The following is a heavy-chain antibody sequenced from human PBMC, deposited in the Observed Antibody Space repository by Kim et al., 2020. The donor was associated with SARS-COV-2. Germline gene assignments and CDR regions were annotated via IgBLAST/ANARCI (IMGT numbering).Heavy chain of an antibody. V-gene: IGHV4-34*01. D-gene: IGHD5-12*01. Sequence: SETLSLTCAVYGGSFSGYYWSWIRQPPGKGLEWIGEINHSGSTNYNPSLKSRVTISVDTSKNQFSLKLSSVTAADTAVYYCARGIVATPRRFDYWGQGTLVTVSS. CDR2: INHSGST. CDR3: ARGIVATPRRFDY. J-gene: IGHJ4*02. CDR1: GGSFSGYY.